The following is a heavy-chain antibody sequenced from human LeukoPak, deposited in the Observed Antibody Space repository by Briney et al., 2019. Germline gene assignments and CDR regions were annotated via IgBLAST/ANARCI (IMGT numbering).Heavy chain of an antibody. V-gene: IGHV3-30*18. D-gene: IGHD6-19*01. J-gene: IGHJ4*02. CDR2: ISYDGSNK. CDR3: AKGPTSVAGDY. CDR1: GFTFSSYG. Sequence: PGRSLRLSCAASGFTFSSYGMHWVRQAPGKGLEWVAVISYDGSNKYYADPVKGRFTISRDNSKNTLYLQMNSLRAEDTAVYYCAKGPTSVAGDYWGQGTLVTVSS.